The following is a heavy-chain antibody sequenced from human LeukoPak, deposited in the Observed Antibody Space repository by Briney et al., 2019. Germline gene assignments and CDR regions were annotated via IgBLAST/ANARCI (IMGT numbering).Heavy chain of an antibody. CDR3: VRDPSGSGFAFDS. J-gene: IGHJ4*02. CDR2: IWFDGSNK. Sequence: GGSLRLSCAASGFIFSNDAMHWVRQAPGKGLEWVAFIWFDGSNKHYADSVKGRFTISRDNPEDTLYLQMNSLRAEDTAVYYCVRDPSGSGFAFDSWGQGALVTVSS. CDR1: GFIFSNDA. D-gene: IGHD1-1*01. V-gene: IGHV3-33*01.